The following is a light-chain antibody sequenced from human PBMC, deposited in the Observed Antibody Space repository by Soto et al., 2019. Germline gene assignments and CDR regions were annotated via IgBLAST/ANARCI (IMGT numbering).Light chain of an antibody. CDR2: DNN. CDR3: GTWDSSLSAVV. Sequence: QSVLTQPPSVSAAPGQKVTISGSGSSYNIGNNYVSWYQQLPGTAPKLLIYDNNKRPSGIPDRFSGSKSGTSATLGITGLQTGDEADYYCGTWDSSLSAVVFGGGTQLTVL. J-gene: IGLJ2*01. V-gene: IGLV1-51*01. CDR1: SYNIGNNY.